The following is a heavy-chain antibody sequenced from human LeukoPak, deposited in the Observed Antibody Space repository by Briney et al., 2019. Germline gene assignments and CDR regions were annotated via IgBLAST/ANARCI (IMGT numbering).Heavy chain of an antibody. J-gene: IGHJ6*02. CDR3: ARGPQSHYDFWSGYSSDYYYYGMDV. Sequence: SETLSLTCAVYGGSFSGYFWSWIRQPPGKGLEWFGEINHSGSTSYNPSLKSRVTISVDTSKNQFSLKLSSVTAADTAVYYCARGPQSHYDFWSGYSSDYYYYGMDVWGQGTTVTVSS. CDR2: INHSGST. D-gene: IGHD3-3*01. CDR1: GGSFSGYF. V-gene: IGHV4-34*01.